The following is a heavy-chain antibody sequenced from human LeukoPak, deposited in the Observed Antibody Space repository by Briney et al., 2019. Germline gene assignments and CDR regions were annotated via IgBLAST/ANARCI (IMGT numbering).Heavy chain of an antibody. CDR1: GGSISSSNW. Sequence: SGTQSLTCAVSGGSISSSNWWSWVRQPPGKGLEWIGEIYHSGSTNYNPSLKSRVTISVDKSKNQFSLKLSSVTAADTAVYYCARIAAAGASGWFDPWGQGTLVTVSS. CDR3: ARIAAAGASGWFDP. J-gene: IGHJ5*02. CDR2: IYHSGST. D-gene: IGHD6-13*01. V-gene: IGHV4-4*02.